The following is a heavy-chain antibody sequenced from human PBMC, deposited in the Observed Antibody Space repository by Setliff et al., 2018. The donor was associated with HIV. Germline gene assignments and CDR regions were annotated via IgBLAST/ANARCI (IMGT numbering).Heavy chain of an antibody. D-gene: IGHD6-13*01. CDR2: IYHSGGT. V-gene: IGHV4-59*12. Sequence: PSETLSLTCTVSGGSISNDYWGWVRQPPGKGLEWIGEIYHSGGTNYNPSLKSRVTISVDTSKNQFSLRLSSVTAADTAVYYCARSLSSWYFYWGQGTLVTVSS. CDR3: ARSLSSWYFY. CDR1: GGSISNDY. J-gene: IGHJ4*02.